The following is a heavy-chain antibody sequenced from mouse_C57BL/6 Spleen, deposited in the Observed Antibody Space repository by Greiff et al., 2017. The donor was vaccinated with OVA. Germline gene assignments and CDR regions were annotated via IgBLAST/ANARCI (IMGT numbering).Heavy chain of an antibody. CDR1: GYTFTSYW. D-gene: IGHD3-1*01. CDR2: IHPNSGST. V-gene: IGHV1-64*01. J-gene: IGHJ1*03. Sequence: QVQLQQPGAELVKPGASVKLSCKASGYTFTSYWMHWVKQRPGQGLEWIGMIHPNSGSTNYNEKFKSKATLTVDKSSSTAYRQLSSLTYEDSAVYYCAESPHRGYFDVWGTGTTVTVSS. CDR3: AESPHRGYFDV.